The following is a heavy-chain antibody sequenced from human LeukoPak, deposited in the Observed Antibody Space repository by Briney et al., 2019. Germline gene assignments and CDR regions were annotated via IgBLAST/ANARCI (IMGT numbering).Heavy chain of an antibody. CDR1: GFTLSSYS. J-gene: IGHJ5*02. Sequence: GESLRLSCAVSGFTLSSYSVSWVRPAPGKGLEWVSSISTSSSYIYYTDSVKGRFTISRDNAKNSLYMPMNSLRAEHTAVYYCAKVDSSSWYWFDLWGQGTLVTVSS. D-gene: IGHD6-13*01. CDR2: ISTSSSYI. V-gene: IGHV3-21*01. CDR3: AKVDSSSWYWFDL.